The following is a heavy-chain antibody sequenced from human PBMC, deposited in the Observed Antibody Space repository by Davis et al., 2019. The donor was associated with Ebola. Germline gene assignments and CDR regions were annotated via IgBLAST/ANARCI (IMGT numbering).Heavy chain of an antibody. Sequence: PGGSLRPSCAASGFTFSSYDMHWVRQVTGKGLEWVSAIGTAGDTYYPGSVKGRFTISRENAKNSLYLQMNSLRAGDTAVYYCARAHFGRSSFDYWGQGTLVTVSS. CDR1: GFTFSSYD. V-gene: IGHV3-13*01. CDR2: IGTAGDT. D-gene: IGHD6-6*01. J-gene: IGHJ4*02. CDR3: ARAHFGRSSFDY.